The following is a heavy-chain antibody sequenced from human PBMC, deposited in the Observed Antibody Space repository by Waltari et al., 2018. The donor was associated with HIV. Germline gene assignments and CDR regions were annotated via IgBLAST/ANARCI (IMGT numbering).Heavy chain of an antibody. J-gene: IGHJ6*02. Sequence: QVQLVESGGGVVQPGRSLRLSCDASGLTFSSYGMHWVRQAPGKGLEWVAVISYDGSNKYYADSVKGRFTISRDNSKNTLYLQMNSLRAEDTAVYYCAKDQSIADPRGMDVWGQGTTVTVSS. CDR1: GLTFSSYG. CDR3: AKDQSIADPRGMDV. V-gene: IGHV3-30*18. CDR2: ISYDGSNK. D-gene: IGHD6-6*01.